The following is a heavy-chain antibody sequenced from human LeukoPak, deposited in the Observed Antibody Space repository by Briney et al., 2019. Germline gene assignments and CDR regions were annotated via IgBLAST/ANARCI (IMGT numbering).Heavy chain of an antibody. CDR2: MNPNSGNT. Sequence: EASVKVSCKASGYTFTNCDINWVRQATGQGLEWMGWMNPNSGNTGYAQKFQGRVTITTNTSINTMYMELTSLRSDDTAVYYCARTYKILTGFSTACDSWGQGTLITVSS. CDR3: ARTYKILTGFSTACDS. D-gene: IGHD3-9*01. V-gene: IGHV1-8*03. CDR1: GYTFTNCD. J-gene: IGHJ4*02.